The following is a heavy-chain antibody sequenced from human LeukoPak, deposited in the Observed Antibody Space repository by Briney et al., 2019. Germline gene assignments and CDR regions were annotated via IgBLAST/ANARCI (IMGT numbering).Heavy chain of an antibody. D-gene: IGHD5-12*01. J-gene: IGHJ4*02. V-gene: IGHV4-31*03. CDR2: IYYSGST. CDR1: GGSISSGGYY. CDR3: ARAPSGYDIDY. Sequence: SETLSLTCTVSGGSISSGGYYWSWIRQHPGKGLEWIGYIYYSGSTYYNPSLKSRVTISVDTSENQFSLKLSSVTAADTAVYYCARAPSGYDIDYWGQGTLVTVSS.